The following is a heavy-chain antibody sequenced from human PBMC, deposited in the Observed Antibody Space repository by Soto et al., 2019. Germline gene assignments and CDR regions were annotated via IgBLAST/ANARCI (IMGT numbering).Heavy chain of an antibody. CDR3: ARPTRYYYDSSGQSAWFDP. CDR1: GGTFSSYA. J-gene: IGHJ5*02. D-gene: IGHD3-22*01. CDR2: IIPIFGTP. Sequence: QVQLVQSGAEVKKPGSSVKVSCKASGGTFSSYAISWVRQAPGQGLEWMGGIIPIFGTPNYAQKFQGRVTSTADKSTSTAYMELSSLRSEDTAVYYCARPTRYYYDSSGQSAWFDPWGQGTLVTVSS. V-gene: IGHV1-69*14.